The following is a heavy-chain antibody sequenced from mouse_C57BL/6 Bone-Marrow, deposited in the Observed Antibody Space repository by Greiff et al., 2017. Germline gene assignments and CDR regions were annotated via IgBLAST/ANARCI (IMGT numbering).Heavy chain of an antibody. CDR3: TREGVYDYDRNYYAMDY. Sequence: QVQLQQSGAELARPGASVKLSCKASGYTFTSYGISWVKQRTGQGLEWIGEIYPRSGNTYYNEKFKGKATLTADKSSSTAYMELRSLTSEDSAVXFCTREGVYDYDRNYYAMDYWGQGTSVTVSS. D-gene: IGHD2-4*01. J-gene: IGHJ4*01. V-gene: IGHV1-81*01. CDR1: GYTFTSYG. CDR2: IYPRSGNT.